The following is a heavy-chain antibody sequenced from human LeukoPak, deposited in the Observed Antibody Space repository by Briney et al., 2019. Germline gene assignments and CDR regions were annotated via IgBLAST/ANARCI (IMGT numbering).Heavy chain of an antibody. CDR1: GFTFSSYS. Sequence: PGGSLRLSCAASGFTFSSYSMNWVRQAPGKGLEWVSYISSSSTIYYADSVKGRFTISRDNSKNTLYLQMNSLRAEDTAVYYCATGPPYYYGSGSYYNAFFAYWGPGTLVTVSS. CDR2: ISSSSTI. V-gene: IGHV3-48*01. D-gene: IGHD3-10*01. CDR3: ATGPPYYYGSGSYYNAFFAY. J-gene: IGHJ4*02.